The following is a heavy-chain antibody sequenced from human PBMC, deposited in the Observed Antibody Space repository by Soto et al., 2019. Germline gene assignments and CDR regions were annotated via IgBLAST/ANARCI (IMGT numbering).Heavy chain of an antibody. Sequence: QGQLVQSGAEVKKSGASVKVSCKASGYTFTNYGITWVRQAPGQGLEWMGWITAYNGHTNYAQKFQGRVTMTTDTATSTAYMELRSLRSDDTAVYYCARRNSGDYDYWGQGTLVTVS. CDR2: ITAYNGHT. V-gene: IGHV1-18*01. CDR1: GYTFTNYG. J-gene: IGHJ4*02. D-gene: IGHD4-17*01. CDR3: ARRNSGDYDY.